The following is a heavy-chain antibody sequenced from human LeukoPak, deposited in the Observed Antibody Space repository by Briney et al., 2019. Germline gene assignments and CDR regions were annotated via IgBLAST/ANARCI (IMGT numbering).Heavy chain of an antibody. J-gene: IGHJ3*02. V-gene: IGHV3-23*01. Sequence: PGGSLRLSCAASGFTFSNYAMTWVRQAPGKGLEWVATIGGGPVYYADSVKGRFTISRDDSKNTLFLQMNSLRVEDTAIYYCAKDSYSHNGIYDALDIWGQGTMVTVSS. CDR2: IGGGPV. D-gene: IGHD2-8*01. CDR1: GFTFSNYA. CDR3: AKDSYSHNGIYDALDI.